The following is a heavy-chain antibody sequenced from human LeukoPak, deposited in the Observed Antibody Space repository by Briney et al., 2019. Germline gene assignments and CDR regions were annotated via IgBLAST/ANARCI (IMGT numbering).Heavy chain of an antibody. J-gene: IGHJ4*02. CDR1: GGSISSGGYY. CDR2: IYYSGST. Sequence: PSQTLSLTCTVSGGSISSGGYYWSWIRQHPGKGLEWIGYIYYSGSTYYNPSLKSRVTISVDTSKNQFSLKLSSVTAADTAVYYCARGGRAEVLRFLEWSYRLFDYWGQGTLVTVSS. CDR3: ARGGRAEVLRFLEWSYRLFDY. V-gene: IGHV4-31*03. D-gene: IGHD3-3*01.